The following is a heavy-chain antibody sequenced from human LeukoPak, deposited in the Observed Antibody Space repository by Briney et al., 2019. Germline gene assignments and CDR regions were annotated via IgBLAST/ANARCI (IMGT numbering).Heavy chain of an antibody. D-gene: IGHD3-3*01. CDR1: GLTFSNYA. V-gene: IGHV3-23*01. CDR3: AKDQRTISTFDY. J-gene: IGHJ4*02. Sequence: GGSLRLSCAVSGLTFSNYAMSWVRQAPGKGLEWVSLIGGSGANTFYADSVKGRFTISRDNSKNTLYLQINSLRAEDTAIYYCAKDQRTISTFDYWGQGTLVTVSS. CDR2: IGGSGANT.